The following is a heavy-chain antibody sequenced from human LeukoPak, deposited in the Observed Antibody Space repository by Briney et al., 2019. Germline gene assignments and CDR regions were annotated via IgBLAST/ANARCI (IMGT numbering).Heavy chain of an antibody. J-gene: IGHJ6*03. CDR3: ARGRVSSSSWSSTYYYYFYMDV. CDR2: IDHTGST. Sequence: PSETLSLICSVSGDSVSMHYWSWIRQPPGKGLEWIGYIDHTGSTNYNPSLNSRVTISRDTSKNHFSLELSSVTAADTAVYFCARGRVSSSSWSSTYYYYFYMDVWGKGTTVTVSS. D-gene: IGHD6-13*01. V-gene: IGHV4-59*02. CDR1: GDSVSMHY.